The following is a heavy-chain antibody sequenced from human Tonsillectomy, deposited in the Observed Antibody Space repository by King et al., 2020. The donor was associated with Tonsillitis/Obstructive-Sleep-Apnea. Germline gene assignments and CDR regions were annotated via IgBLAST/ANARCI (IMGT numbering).Heavy chain of an antibody. Sequence: QVQLQESGPGLVKPSETLSLTCTVSGCSISSSTYYLGWIRQPPGKGLEGIWTIYYSGSTYYNPSLKARVTISVDTSNNQFSLKLSSVTAADTAVYYCARRVQLERRGDAFNIWGQGTMVTVSS. V-gene: IGHV4-39*01. CDR2: IYYSGST. D-gene: IGHD1-1*01. CDR3: ARRVQLERRGDAFNI. J-gene: IGHJ3*02. CDR1: GCSISSSTYY.